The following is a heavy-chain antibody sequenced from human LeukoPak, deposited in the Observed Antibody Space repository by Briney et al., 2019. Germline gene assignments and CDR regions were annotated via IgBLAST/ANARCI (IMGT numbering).Heavy chain of an antibody. D-gene: IGHD5-18*01. V-gene: IGHV3-33*08. CDR1: GFTFSSYA. J-gene: IGHJ3*02. Sequence: GGSMRLSCAASGFTFSSYAMHWVRQAPGKGLEWVAVIWYDGSNKYYADSVKGRFTISRDNSKNTLYLQMNSLRAEDTAVYYCASQGGYSYGRRDAFDIWGQGTMVTVSS. CDR2: IWYDGSNK. CDR3: ASQGGYSYGRRDAFDI.